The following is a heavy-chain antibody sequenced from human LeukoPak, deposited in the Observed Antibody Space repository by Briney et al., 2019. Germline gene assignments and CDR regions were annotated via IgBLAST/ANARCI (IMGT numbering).Heavy chain of an antibody. CDR3: AKDGRPDTYGLFDL. D-gene: IGHD3/OR15-3a*01. CDR1: GFIFDYYA. J-gene: IGHJ4*01. V-gene: IGHV3-9*01. Sequence: GGSLRLSCASSGFIFDYYAMHWLRQAPGKGLQGVSGISWNSGREGYADFVKGRFTISRDNAKKSLYLQMNSLRAEDTAFYYCAKDGRPDTYGLFDLWGHGTLVTVSS. CDR2: ISWNSGRE.